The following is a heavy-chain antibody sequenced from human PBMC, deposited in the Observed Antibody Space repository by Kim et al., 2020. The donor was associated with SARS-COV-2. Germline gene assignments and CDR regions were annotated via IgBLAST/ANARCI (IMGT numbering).Heavy chain of an antibody. V-gene: IGHV3-74*01. CDR2: IKSDGGT. D-gene: IGHD2-15*01. Sequence: GGSLRLSCAASGFTFSSHWMHWVRQAPGKGLVWVSRIKSDGGTTYADSVKGRFTISRDNAKNTLYLQMTSLRAEDTAVYYCAAPGYCSGGSCYSYIQHWGQGALVTVYS. CDR3: AAPGYCSGGSCYSYIQH. J-gene: IGHJ1*01. CDR1: GFTFSSHW.